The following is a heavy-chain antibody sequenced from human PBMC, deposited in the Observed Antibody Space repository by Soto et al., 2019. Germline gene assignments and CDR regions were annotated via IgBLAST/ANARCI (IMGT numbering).Heavy chain of an antibody. CDR2: IFDSGTT. D-gene: IGHD7-27*01. CDR1: GGSITSDYSC. J-gene: IGHJ4*02. CDR3: ARGPSGDKVHY. Sequence: TLSLPFTVSGGSITSDYSCWSWIRQPPGEGLEWIGHIFDSGTTYTNPSLRSQVAISLDTSKNHFSMTLSSVTAADTAVYYCARGPSGDKVHYWGQGALVTVS. V-gene: IGHV4-30-4*01.